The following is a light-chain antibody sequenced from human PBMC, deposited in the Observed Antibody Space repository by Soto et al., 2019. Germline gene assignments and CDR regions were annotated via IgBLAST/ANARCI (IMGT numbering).Light chain of an antibody. V-gene: IGKV1-27*01. J-gene: IGKJ3*01. CDR1: QGISSY. CDR3: QKYSGAPFT. Sequence: DIQMTQSPSSLSASVGNRVTITCRASQGISSYLAWYQQKPGKVPKLLISAASTLQSGVPSRFSGGGPGTHFTLTISSLQPEDVATYYCQKYSGAPFTFGPGTKVDIK. CDR2: AAS.